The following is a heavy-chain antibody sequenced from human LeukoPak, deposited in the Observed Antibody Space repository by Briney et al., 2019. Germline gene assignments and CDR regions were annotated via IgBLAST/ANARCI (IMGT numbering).Heavy chain of an antibody. CDR1: GYTFTSYG. Sequence: GASVKVSCKASGYTFTSYGISWVRQAPGQGLEWMGWISAYNGNTNYAQKLQGRVTMTTDTSTSTAYMELRSLRSDDTAVYYCARRRKYCTNGVCFWFDPWGQGTLVTVSS. J-gene: IGHJ5*02. CDR2: ISAYNGNT. V-gene: IGHV1-18*01. D-gene: IGHD2-8*01. CDR3: ARRRKYCTNGVCFWFDP.